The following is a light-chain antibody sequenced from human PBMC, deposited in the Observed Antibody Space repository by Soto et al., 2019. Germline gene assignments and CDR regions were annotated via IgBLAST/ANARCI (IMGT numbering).Light chain of an antibody. CDR1: SSDVGGYNY. V-gene: IGLV2-14*03. CDR2: EVS. Sequence: QLASVSASPGDSITISCTGTSSDVGGYNYVSWYQQHPGKAPKLMIYEVSNRPSGVSNRFSGSKSGNTASLTISGLQAEEEADYYCTSYTTTSTNVFGTGTKVTVL. J-gene: IGLJ1*01. CDR3: TSYTTTSTNV.